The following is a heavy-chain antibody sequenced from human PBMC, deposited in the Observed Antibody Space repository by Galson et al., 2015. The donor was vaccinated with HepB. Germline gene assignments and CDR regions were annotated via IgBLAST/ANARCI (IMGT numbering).Heavy chain of an antibody. J-gene: IGHJ4*02. V-gene: IGHV1-69*06. CDR2: IIPIFGTA. CDR3: ARGRDYYDSSGYYPSFDY. Sequence: SVKVSCKASGYTFTSYGISWVRQAPGQGLEWMGGIIPIFGTANYAQKFQGRVTITADKSTSTAYMELSSLRSEDTAVYYCARGRDYYDSSGYYPSFDYWGQGTLVTVSS. D-gene: IGHD3-22*01. CDR1: GYTFTSYG.